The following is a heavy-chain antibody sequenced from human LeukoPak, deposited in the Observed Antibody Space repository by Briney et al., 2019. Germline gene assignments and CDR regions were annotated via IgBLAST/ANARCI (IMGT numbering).Heavy chain of an antibody. D-gene: IGHD4-23*01. CDR2: INTAGDT. Sequence: GGSLRLSCAASGFTFSSYDMHWVRQATGKGLEWVSAINTAGDTYYPGPVKDGFTISRETDKNTLCLKMNCLRAGDTAVYYCARAAHGGNLDYWGQGTLVTVSS. CDR1: GFTFSSYD. V-gene: IGHV3-13*04. CDR3: ARAAHGGNLDY. J-gene: IGHJ4*02.